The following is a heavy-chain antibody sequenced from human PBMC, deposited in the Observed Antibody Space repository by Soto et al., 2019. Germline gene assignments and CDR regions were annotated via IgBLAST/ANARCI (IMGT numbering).Heavy chain of an antibody. CDR1: GFSLTNGRMG. Sequence: SGPTLVNPTETLTLTCSVSGFSLTNGRMGVSWIRQPPGKALEWLAHFFSDAERSYSTSMQSRLNMYKDSSGRQVVHTMTNMAPADTATYFCARMDGDYNYYGLDVWGHGIAVTVSS. D-gene: IGHD4-17*01. CDR3: ARMDGDYNYYGLDV. CDR2: FFSDAER. J-gene: IGHJ6*02. V-gene: IGHV2-26*01.